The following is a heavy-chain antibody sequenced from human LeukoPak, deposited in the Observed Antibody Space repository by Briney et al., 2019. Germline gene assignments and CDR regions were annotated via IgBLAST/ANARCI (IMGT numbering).Heavy chain of an antibody. D-gene: IGHD5-24*01. J-gene: IGHJ6*02. CDR2: ISYDGSNK. CDR3: ARLDVDRYYYYGMDV. Sequence: GALRLSCAASGFTFSSYGMHWLRQAPGKGLEWVAVISYDGSNKYYADSVKGRFTISRDNSKNTLYLQMNSLRAEDTAVYYCARLDVDRYYYYGMDVWGQGTTVTVSS. CDR1: GFTFSSYG. V-gene: IGHV3-30*03.